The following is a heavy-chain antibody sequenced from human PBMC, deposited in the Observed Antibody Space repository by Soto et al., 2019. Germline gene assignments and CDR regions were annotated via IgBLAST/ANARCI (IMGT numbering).Heavy chain of an antibody. J-gene: IGHJ6*02. V-gene: IGHV3-23*01. CDR1: GFTFSSYA. D-gene: IGHD5-18*01. Sequence: GGSLRLSCAASGFTFSSYAMSWVRQAPGKGLEWVSAISGSGGSTYYADSVKGRFTISRDNSKNTLYLQMDSLRVEDTALYYCAKMTSDSYGRNYGMDVWGQGTTVTVSS. CDR2: ISGSGGST. CDR3: AKMTSDSYGRNYGMDV.